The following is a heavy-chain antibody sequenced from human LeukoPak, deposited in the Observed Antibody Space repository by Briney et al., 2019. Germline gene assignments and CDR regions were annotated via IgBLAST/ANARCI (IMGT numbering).Heavy chain of an antibody. J-gene: IGHJ6*02. CDR1: GFTFSSYA. CDR2: ISGSGGST. CDR3: AKCLPAGGVGVVVPAATYYYYYGMDV. Sequence: GGSLRLSCAASGFTFSSYAMSWVRQAPGKGLEWVSAISGSGGSTYYADSVKGRFTISRDNSKNTLYLQMNSLRAEDTAVYYCAKCLPAGGVGVVVPAATYYYYYGMDVWGQGTTVTVSS. D-gene: IGHD2-2*01. V-gene: IGHV3-23*01.